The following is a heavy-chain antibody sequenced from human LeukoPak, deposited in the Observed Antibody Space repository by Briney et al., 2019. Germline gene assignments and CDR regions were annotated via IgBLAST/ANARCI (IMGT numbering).Heavy chain of an antibody. J-gene: IGHJ4*02. Sequence: GGSLRLSCAASGFTFSSYEMNWVRQAPGKGLEWISYISSSGSTIYYADSVKGRFTISRDNAKNSLYLQMNSLRAEDTALYYCARKSYNWNDAEQIFDYWGQGTLVTVSS. CDR3: ARKSYNWNDAEQIFDY. CDR2: ISSSGSTI. V-gene: IGHV3-48*03. D-gene: IGHD1-20*01. CDR1: GFTFSSYE.